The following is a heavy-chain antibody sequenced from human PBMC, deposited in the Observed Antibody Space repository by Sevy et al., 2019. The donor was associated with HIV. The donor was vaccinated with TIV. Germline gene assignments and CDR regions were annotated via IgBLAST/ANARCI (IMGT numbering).Heavy chain of an antibody. J-gene: IGHJ4*02. CDR3: ARASIGYISSWSTTVYYFDY. Sequence: ASVKVSCKASGGTFSSYAISWVRQAPGQGLEWMGGIIPIFGTANYAQKFQGRVTITADESTSTAYMELSSLSSEDTAVYYCARASIGYISSWSTTVYYFDYWGQGTLVTVSS. D-gene: IGHD6-13*01. CDR2: IIPIFGTA. CDR1: GGTFSSYA. V-gene: IGHV1-69*13.